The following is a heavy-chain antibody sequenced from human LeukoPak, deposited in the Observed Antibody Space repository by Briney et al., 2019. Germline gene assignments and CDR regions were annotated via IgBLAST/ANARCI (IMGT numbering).Heavy chain of an antibody. CDR1: GFTFSNYD. Sequence: GGSLRLSCAASGFTFSNYDMNWVRQAPGKGLEWLLYISSSSITIYYADSVKGRFTISRDNAKNTLYVQMNSLRAEDTAVYYCAARGYCSGTSCLLEYWGQGTLVTVSS. CDR3: AARGYCSGTSCLLEY. V-gene: IGHV3-48*04. D-gene: IGHD2-2*01. CDR2: ISSSSITI. J-gene: IGHJ4*02.